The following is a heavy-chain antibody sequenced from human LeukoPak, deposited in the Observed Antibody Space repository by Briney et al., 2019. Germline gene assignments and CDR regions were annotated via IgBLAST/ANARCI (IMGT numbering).Heavy chain of an antibody. CDR3: ARGPRNDP. CDR1: GYPFTTYE. J-gene: IGHJ5*02. V-gene: IGHV1-8*01. D-gene: IGHD1-14*01. CDR2: VHPNSGNT. Sequence: GASVKVSCKTSGYPFTTYEINRVRQAAGRGLEWMGWVHPNSGNTAYAQKFQGRVTMTRDTSISTAYMELSSLRSDDTAVYFCARGPRNDPWGQGTLVTVSS.